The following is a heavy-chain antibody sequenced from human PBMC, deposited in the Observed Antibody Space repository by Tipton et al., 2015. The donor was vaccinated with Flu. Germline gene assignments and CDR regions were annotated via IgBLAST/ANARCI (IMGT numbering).Heavy chain of an antibody. D-gene: IGHD3-16*02. CDR1: GYSISSGYY. Sequence: TLSLTCAVSGYSISSGYYWGWIRQPPGTGLEWIGSIYHSGSTYYNPSLKSRVTISVDTSKNQFSLQLSSVTAADTAVYYCAGAMITFGGVIVTPFDPWGQGTLVTVSS. V-gene: IGHV4-38-2*01. CDR3: AGAMITFGGVIVTPFDP. J-gene: IGHJ5*02. CDR2: IYHSGST.